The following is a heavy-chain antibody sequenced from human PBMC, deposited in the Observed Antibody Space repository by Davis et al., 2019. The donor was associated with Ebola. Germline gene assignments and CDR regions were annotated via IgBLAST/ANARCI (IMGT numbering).Heavy chain of an antibody. J-gene: IGHJ3*01. CDR1: GGSFRGYY. D-gene: IGHD6-13*01. V-gene: IGHV4-34*01. CDR2: INHSGAT. CDR3: AREGQQLLPFDALNV. Sequence: SETLSLTCAVYGGSFRGYYWNWIRQSPGKGLEWIGDINHSGATNYNPSLKSRVTISPDTSKNQFSLKLNSVTAADTAVYYCAREGQQLLPFDALNVWGQGTMVTVSS.